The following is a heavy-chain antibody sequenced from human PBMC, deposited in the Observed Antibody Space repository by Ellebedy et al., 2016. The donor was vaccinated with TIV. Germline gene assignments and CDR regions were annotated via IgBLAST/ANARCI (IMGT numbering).Heavy chain of an antibody. CDR1: GFTFSNYG. D-gene: IGHD5-24*01. Sequence: LSLXCAASGFTFSNYGMYWVRQAPGKGLEWVAVISYDGSKKYYADSVKGRFTISRDNSKNTLYVQMNSLRVEDTAVYYCANVEMSTEDGYWGQGTLVTVSS. CDR3: ANVEMSTEDGY. J-gene: IGHJ4*02. V-gene: IGHV3-30*18. CDR2: ISYDGSKK.